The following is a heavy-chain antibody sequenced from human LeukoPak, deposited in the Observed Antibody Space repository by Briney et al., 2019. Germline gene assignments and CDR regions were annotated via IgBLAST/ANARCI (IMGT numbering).Heavy chain of an antibody. D-gene: IGHD5-12*01. CDR1: GFTFNNYA. J-gene: IGHJ4*02. V-gene: IGHV3-23*01. CDR2: VSGSGGRT. Sequence: PGRSLRLSCAASGFTFNNYAMNWVRQAPGKGLEWVSTVSGSGGRTYYADSVKGRFTVSRDNSKNTLYLQMNSLRAEDTAIYYCTKLGGAYSGYEIDYWGQGTLVTVSS. CDR3: TKLGGAYSGYEIDY.